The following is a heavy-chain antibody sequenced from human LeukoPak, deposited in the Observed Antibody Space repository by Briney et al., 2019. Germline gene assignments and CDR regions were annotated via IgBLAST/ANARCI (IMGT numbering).Heavy chain of an antibody. J-gene: IGHJ3*02. CDR2: INHSGST. CDR3: ARNPRYIDWSDAFDI. CDR1: GGSFSGYY. V-gene: IGHV4-34*01. D-gene: IGHD3-9*01. Sequence: SETLSLTCAVYGGSFSGYYWSWIRQPPGKGLEWIGEINHSGSTNYNPSLKSRVTISVDTSKNQFSLKLSSVTAADTAVYYCARNPRYIDWSDAFDIWGQGTMVTVSS.